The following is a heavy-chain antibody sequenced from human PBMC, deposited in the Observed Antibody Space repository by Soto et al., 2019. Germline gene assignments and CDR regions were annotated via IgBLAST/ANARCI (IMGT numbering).Heavy chain of an antibody. CDR3: ARESYYYDSSGFDY. D-gene: IGHD3-22*01. CDR1: GYTFTTFG. Sequence: ASVKVSCKTSGYTFTTFGISWVRQAPGQGLEWMGWISSYNGNTKSAEKFQGIVTMTTDTSTSTAYMELRSLRSDDTAVYYCARESYYYDSSGFDYWGQGTLVTVSS. V-gene: IGHV1-18*01. J-gene: IGHJ4*02. CDR2: ISSYNGNT.